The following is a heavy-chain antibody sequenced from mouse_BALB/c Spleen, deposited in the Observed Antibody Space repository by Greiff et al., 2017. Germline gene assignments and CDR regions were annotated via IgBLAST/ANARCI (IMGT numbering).Heavy chain of an antibody. Sequence: VMLVESGPELVKPGASVRISCKASGYTFTSYYIHWVKQRPGQGLEWIGWIYPGNVNTKYNEKFKGKATLTADKSSSTAYIQLSSLTSEDSAVYFCARLYSIYRYDGYFDVWGAGTTVTVSS. J-gene: IGHJ1*01. D-gene: IGHD2-14*01. CDR2: IYPGNVNT. CDR3: ARLYSIYRYDGYFDV. V-gene: IGHV1S56*01. CDR1: GYTFTSYY.